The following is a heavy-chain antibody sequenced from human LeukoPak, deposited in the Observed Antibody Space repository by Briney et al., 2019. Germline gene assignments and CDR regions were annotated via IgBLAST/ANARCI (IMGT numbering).Heavy chain of an antibody. CDR1: GYTFTGYL. Sequence: GASVKVSCKASGYTFTGYLMHWVRQAPGQGLEWMGRINPNSGDTNYAQKFQGRVTMTRDTSISTAYMELSRLRSDDTAVYYCARDYCSSTSCLFDYWGQGTLVTVSS. J-gene: IGHJ4*02. CDR3: ARDYCSSTSCLFDY. D-gene: IGHD2-2*01. V-gene: IGHV1-2*06. CDR2: INPNSGDT.